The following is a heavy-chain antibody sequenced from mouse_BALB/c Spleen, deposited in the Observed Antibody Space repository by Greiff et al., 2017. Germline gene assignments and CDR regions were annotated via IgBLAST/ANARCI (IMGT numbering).Heavy chain of an antibody. CDR3: ARHDGYSAWFAY. Sequence: EVMLVESGGGLVQPGGSLKLSCAASGFTFSSYDMSWVRQTPEKRLEWVAYISSGGGSTYYPDTVKGRFTISRDNAKNTLYLQMSSLKSEDTALYYCARHDGYSAWFAYWGQGTLVTVSA. CDR2: ISSGGGST. D-gene: IGHD2-3*01. V-gene: IGHV5-12-1*01. CDR1: GFTFSSYD. J-gene: IGHJ3*01.